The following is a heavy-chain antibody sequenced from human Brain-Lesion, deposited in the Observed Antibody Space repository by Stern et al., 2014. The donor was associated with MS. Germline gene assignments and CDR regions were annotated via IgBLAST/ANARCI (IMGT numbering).Heavy chain of an antibody. V-gene: IGHV1-69*06. CDR3: AKDGPALVTNWFDP. J-gene: IGHJ5*02. D-gene: IGHD5-18*01. CDR1: GGTFGTYP. CDR2: IIPIFGSP. Sequence: VQLVESGPEVKKPGSSAQVSCKASGGTFGTYPITWLRQAPGQGLAWMGRIIPIFGSPNYAQKFQGRVTITADRSTTTVYMKLSSLKSDDAAVYYCAKDGPALVTNWFDPWGRGTLVTVSS.